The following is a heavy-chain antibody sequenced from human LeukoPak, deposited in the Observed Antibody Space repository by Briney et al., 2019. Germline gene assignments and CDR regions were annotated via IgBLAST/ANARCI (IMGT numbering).Heavy chain of an antibody. V-gene: IGHV4-59*01. D-gene: IGHD6-19*01. CDR3: ASSAAVVDYFDY. J-gene: IGHJ4*02. Sequence: ASETLSLTCTVSGGSISSYYWSWIRQPPGKGLEWIGYIYYSGSTNYNPSLKSRVTISVDTSKNQFSLKLSSVTAADTAVYYCASSAAVVDYFDYWGQGTLVTVSS. CDR2: IYYSGST. CDR1: GGSISSYY.